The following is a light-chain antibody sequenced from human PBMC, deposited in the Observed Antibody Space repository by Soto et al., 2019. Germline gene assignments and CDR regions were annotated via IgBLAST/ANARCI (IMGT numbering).Light chain of an antibody. CDR3: WSYAGNTIFV. V-gene: IGLV2-23*03. CDR2: EGS. J-gene: IGLJ2*01. CDR1: NNDVGGYKL. Sequence: QSALTQPASVSGSPGQSITISCTGTNNDVGGYKLVSWYQQHPGQVPQVVIYEGSKRPSGVSNRFSGSKSGNTASLTISGLQAEDEAYYYCWSYAGNTIFVFGGGTTVTVL.